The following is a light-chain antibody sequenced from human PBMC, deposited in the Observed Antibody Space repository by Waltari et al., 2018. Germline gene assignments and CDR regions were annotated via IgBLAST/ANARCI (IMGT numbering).Light chain of an antibody. J-gene: IGLJ1*01. CDR1: SSDVGGYDF. CDR3: SSFTGNHIYV. V-gene: IGLV2-14*03. Sequence: QSALTQPASVSGSPGQSITISCTGTSSDVGGYDFVSWYQQHPGKAPKLIIYDVSNRPSVVSYRFSGSKSGQTASLIVSGLQAEDEADYYCSSFTGNHIYVFGTGTKVTVL. CDR2: DVS.